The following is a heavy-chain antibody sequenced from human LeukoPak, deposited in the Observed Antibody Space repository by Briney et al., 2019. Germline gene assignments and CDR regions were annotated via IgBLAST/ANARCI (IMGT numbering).Heavy chain of an antibody. CDR1: GYTFNSHG. J-gene: IGHJ4*02. V-gene: IGHV1-18*04. D-gene: IGHD3-16*01. CDR2: ISGDYGYT. CDR3: ARNKTTGGGGFDY. Sequence: GASVKVACNASGYTFNSHGISWIRQAPGQGPEWMGWISGDYGYTKYAQKFQGRVTMTTDTSTDTSYMELRSLRSDDTAVYYCARNKTTGGGGFDYWGQGTLITVSS.